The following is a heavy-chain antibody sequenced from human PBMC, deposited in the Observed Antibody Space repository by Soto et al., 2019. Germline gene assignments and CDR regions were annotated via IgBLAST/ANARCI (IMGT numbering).Heavy chain of an antibody. D-gene: IGHD2-21*02. CDR2: AYYMSQWYY. V-gene: IGHV6-1*01. Sequence: SQTLSLTCAISGDSVSSNSAAWNWIRPSPSRGLEWLGRAYYMSQWYYDSAVSVSSRLTVIPVTSKDQFSLQLNFVAPEDTAVYYCTERKGDSRTYNGMDVWGQGTTVTVSS. CDR1: GDSVSSNSAA. CDR3: TERKGDSRTYNGMDV. J-gene: IGHJ6*02.